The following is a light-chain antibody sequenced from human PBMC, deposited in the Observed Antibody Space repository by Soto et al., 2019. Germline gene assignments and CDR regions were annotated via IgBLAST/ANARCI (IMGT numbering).Light chain of an antibody. CDR2: KAS. J-gene: IGKJ1*01. Sequence: DIQMTQSPSTLSASVGDRVTITCRASQNINIWLAWYQQKPGKAPKLLIYKASTLQSGVPSRFSGSGSGTEFTLTISSLQPDDFATYYCQQFNSFWTFGQGTKVEV. CDR3: QQFNSFWT. V-gene: IGKV1-5*03. CDR1: QNINIW.